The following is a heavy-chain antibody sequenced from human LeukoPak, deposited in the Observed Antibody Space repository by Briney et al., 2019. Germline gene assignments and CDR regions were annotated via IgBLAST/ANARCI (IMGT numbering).Heavy chain of an antibody. CDR3: ARGRSGGYDYYYYYYGMDV. Sequence: ASVTVSCKASGYTFTGYYMHWVRQAPGQGLEWMGWINPNSGGTNYAQKFQGRVTMTRDTSISTAYMELSRLRSDDTAVYYCARGRSGGYDYYYYYYGMDVWGQGTTVTVSS. D-gene: IGHD5-12*01. CDR2: INPNSGGT. J-gene: IGHJ6*02. CDR1: GYTFTGYY. V-gene: IGHV1-2*02.